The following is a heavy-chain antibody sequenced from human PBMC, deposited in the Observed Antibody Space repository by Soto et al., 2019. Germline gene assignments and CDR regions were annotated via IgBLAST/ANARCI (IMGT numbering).Heavy chain of an antibody. D-gene: IGHD6-13*01. J-gene: IGHJ3*02. V-gene: IGHV3-23*01. CDR2: IGGGDGST. CDR3: AKGILVKPPGTRTFDI. CDR1: GFTFINYA. Sequence: EVQLLESGGGLVQPGGSLRLSCAASGFTFINYAMSWVRQVPGKGLEWVSTIGGGDGSTYYADSVKGRFTISRDNSNSALYLQMNSLRVGDTAIYYCAKGILVKPPGTRTFDIWGQGTMVIVSS.